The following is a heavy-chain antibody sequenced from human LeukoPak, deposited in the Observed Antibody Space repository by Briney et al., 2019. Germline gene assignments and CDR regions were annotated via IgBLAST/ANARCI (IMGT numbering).Heavy chain of an antibody. CDR2: ISGSGGST. J-gene: IGHJ4*02. CDR3: AKDGDIVVVPAATDFDY. Sequence: GGSLRLSCAASGLTFSSYAMSWVRQAPGKGLEWVSAISGSGGSTYYADSVKGRFTISRDNSKNTLYLQMNSLRAEDTAVYYRAKDGDIVVVPAATDFDYWGQGTLVTVSS. D-gene: IGHD2-2*01. CDR1: GLTFSSYA. V-gene: IGHV3-23*01.